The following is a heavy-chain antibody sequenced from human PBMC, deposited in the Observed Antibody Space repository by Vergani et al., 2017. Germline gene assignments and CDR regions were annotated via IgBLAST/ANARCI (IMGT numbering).Heavy chain of an antibody. Sequence: EVQLLESGGGLVQPGGSLRLSCAASGFTFSSYAMSWVRQAPGKGLEWVSAISGSGGSTYYADSVKGRFTISRDNSKNTLYLQMHSLRPEDTAVYYCANSYCSSLSCYAFYGMEVWGQGTTVTVSS. D-gene: IGHD2-2*01. J-gene: IGHJ6*02. CDR2: ISGSGGST. V-gene: IGHV3-23*01. CDR3: ANSYCSSLSCYAFYGMEV. CDR1: GFTFSSYA.